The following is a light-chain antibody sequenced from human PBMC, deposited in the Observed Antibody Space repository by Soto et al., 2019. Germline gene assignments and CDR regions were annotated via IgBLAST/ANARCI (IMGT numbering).Light chain of an antibody. CDR3: QQYNSYWT. V-gene: IGKV1-5*01. J-gene: IGKJ1*01. CDR2: DAS. Sequence: DIQMTLSPSTLSASVGDRVTITCRASQSISSWLAWYQQKPGKAPKLLIYDASSLESGVPSRFSGSGSGTEFTLTISSLHPDFSATYYCQQYNSYWTFGQGTKVDIK. CDR1: QSISSW.